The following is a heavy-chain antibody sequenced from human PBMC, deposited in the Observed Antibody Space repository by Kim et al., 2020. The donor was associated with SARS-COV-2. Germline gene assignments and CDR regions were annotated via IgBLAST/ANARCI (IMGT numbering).Heavy chain of an antibody. J-gene: IGHJ6*02. CDR1: GFTFSSYS. Sequence: GGSLRLSCAASGFTFSSYSMNWVRQAPGKGLEWVSSISSSSSYIYYADSVKGRFTISRDNAKNSLYLQMNSLRAEDTAVYYCARVELRFLEWIEYYGMDVWGQGTTVTVSS. CDR3: ARVELRFLEWIEYYGMDV. D-gene: IGHD3-3*01. CDR2: ISSSSSYI. V-gene: IGHV3-21*01.